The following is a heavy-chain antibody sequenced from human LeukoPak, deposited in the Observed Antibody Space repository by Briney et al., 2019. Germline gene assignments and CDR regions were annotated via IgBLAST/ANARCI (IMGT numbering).Heavy chain of an antibody. Sequence: GGSLRLSCAASGFTFSSYAMSWVRQAPGKGLEWVSAISGSGGSTYHADSVKGRFTISRDNSKNTLYLQMNSLGAEDTAVYYYAKDGSWAIVVVSTFDYWGQGTLVTVSS. CDR2: ISGSGGST. V-gene: IGHV3-23*01. D-gene: IGHD3-22*01. CDR3: AKDGSWAIVVVSTFDY. J-gene: IGHJ4*02. CDR1: GFTFSSYA.